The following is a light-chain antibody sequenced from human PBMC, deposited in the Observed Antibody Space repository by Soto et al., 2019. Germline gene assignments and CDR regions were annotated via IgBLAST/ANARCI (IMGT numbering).Light chain of an antibody. CDR1: SSVVGSYNL. Sequence: QSALTQPASVSGSPGQSITISCTGTSSVVGSYNLVSWYQQYPGKAPKFIIYEDTKRPSGVSSRFSGSISGDTASLTISGLQAEDEADYYCCSYASSGTYVVFGGGTKLTVL. CDR2: EDT. CDR3: CSYASSGTYVV. J-gene: IGLJ2*01. V-gene: IGLV2-23*01.